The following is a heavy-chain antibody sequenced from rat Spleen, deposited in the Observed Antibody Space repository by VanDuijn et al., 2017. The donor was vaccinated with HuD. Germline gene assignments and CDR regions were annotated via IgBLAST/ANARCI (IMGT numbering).Heavy chain of an antibody. CDR2: ITKTGGST. Sequence: EVQLVESGGGLVQPGRSLELSCVASGFTFNNFWMTWIRQAPGKGLEWIASITKTGGSTYYLDSVRDRFTISRDNAKSTLYLQMDGLRSEDTATYYCARHYYYDGYWFAYWGQGTLVTVSS. J-gene: IGHJ3*01. V-gene: IGHV5-31*01. CDR3: ARHYYYDGYWFAY. D-gene: IGHD1-12*03. CDR1: GFTFNNFW.